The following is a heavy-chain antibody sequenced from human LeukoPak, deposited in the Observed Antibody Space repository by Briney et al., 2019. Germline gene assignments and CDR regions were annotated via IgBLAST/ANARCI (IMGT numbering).Heavy chain of an antibody. CDR2: ISYSGNP. CDR1: AGSISRSDYY. Sequence: SETLSLTCTVSAGSISRSDYYWGWIRQSPGKGLEWIGRISYSGNPYYNPSLKSRVTISVDTSKNHFSLRLSSVTAADTAVYYCSRLTHSYYSDTSGYYPYYYMDVWGEGTTVAVSS. CDR3: SRLTHSYYSDTSGYYPYYYMDV. V-gene: IGHV4-39*02. J-gene: IGHJ6*03. D-gene: IGHD3-22*01.